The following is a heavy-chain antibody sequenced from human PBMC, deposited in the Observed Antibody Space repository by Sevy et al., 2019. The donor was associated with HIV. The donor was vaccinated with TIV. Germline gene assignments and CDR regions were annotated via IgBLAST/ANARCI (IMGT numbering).Heavy chain of an antibody. Sequence: GGSLRLSCSGSGFIFSDYYMSWIRQAPGRGREWVSYIGGSGITYYADAVEGRFPISRGNARNSRYLQMNSLRADDTAVYYCARDPLLGIAREVARGGYWGQGTLVTVSS. CDR3: ARDPLLGIAREVARGGY. CDR1: GFIFSDYY. V-gene: IGHV3-11*01. CDR2: IGGSGIT. D-gene: IGHD2-2*03. J-gene: IGHJ4*02.